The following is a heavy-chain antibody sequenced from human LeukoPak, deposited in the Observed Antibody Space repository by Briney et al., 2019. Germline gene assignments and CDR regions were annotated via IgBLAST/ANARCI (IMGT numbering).Heavy chain of an antibody. CDR3: ARRGRYCSGGSCYYKAYYFDY. J-gene: IGHJ4*02. CDR2: INHSGST. Sequence: SQTLSLTCNVSGDSISSSRHYWSWIRQPPGKGLEWIGEINHSGSTNYNPSLKSRVTISVDTSKNQFSLKLSSVTAADTAVYYCARRGRYCSGGSCYYKAYYFDYWGQGTLVTVSS. V-gene: IGHV4-39*07. CDR1: GDSISSSRHY. D-gene: IGHD2-15*01.